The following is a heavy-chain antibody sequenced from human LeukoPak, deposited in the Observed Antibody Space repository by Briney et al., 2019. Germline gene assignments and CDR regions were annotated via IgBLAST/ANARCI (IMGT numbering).Heavy chain of an antibody. CDR1: GGSFSGYY. J-gene: IGHJ6*02. CDR2: INHSGST. CDR3: ARDRVQLWLGSYYYYGMDV. Sequence: PSETLSLTCAVYGGSFSGYYWSWIRQPPGKGLEWIGEINHSGSTNYNPSLKSRVTISVDTSKNQFSLKLSSVTAADTAVYYCARDRVQLWLGSYYYYGMDVWGQGTTVTVSS. V-gene: IGHV4-34*01. D-gene: IGHD5-18*01.